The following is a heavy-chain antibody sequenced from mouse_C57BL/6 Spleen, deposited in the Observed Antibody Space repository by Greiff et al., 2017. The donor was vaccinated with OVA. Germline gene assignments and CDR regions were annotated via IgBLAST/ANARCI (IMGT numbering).Heavy chain of an antibody. CDR2: IDPSDSET. D-gene: IGHD4-1*01. CDR1: GYTFTSYW. Sequence: VQLQQPGAELVRPGSSVKLSCKASGYTFTSYWMHWVKQRPIQGLEWIGNIDPSDSETHYNQKFKDKATLTVDKSSSTAYMQLSSLTSEDSAVYYCARKGVTGPFAYWGQGTLVTVSA. V-gene: IGHV1-52*01. CDR3: ARKGVTGPFAY. J-gene: IGHJ3*01.